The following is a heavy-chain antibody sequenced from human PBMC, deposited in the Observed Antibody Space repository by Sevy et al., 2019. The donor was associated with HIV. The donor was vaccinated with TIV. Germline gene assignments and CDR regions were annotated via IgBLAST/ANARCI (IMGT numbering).Heavy chain of an antibody. V-gene: IGHV4-59*12. Sequence: SETLSLTCTVSGGSMSSYYWSWIRQPPGKGLEWIGYIYYIGSTNYNPSLKSRVTISVDTSKNQFSLKLSSVTAADTAVYYCARGQHYYDSSGPFDYWGQGTLVTVSS. CDR3: ARGQHYYDSSGPFDY. D-gene: IGHD3-22*01. CDR1: GGSMSSYY. CDR2: IYYIGST. J-gene: IGHJ4*02.